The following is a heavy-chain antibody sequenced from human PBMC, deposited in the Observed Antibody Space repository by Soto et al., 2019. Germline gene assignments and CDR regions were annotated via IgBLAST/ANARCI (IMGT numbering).Heavy chain of an antibody. CDR3: ASQYVCGGDCYSPQFDY. CDR1: GFTFSNYA. J-gene: IGHJ4*02. Sequence: GGSLRLSCAASGFTFSNYAMNWVRQAPGKGLEWVSYISSSGSTINYADSVKGRFTISRDNAKNSLYLQMNSLRDEDTAVYYCASQYVCGGDCYSPQFDYWGQGTVVTVSS. D-gene: IGHD2-21*02. CDR2: ISSSGSTI. V-gene: IGHV3-48*02.